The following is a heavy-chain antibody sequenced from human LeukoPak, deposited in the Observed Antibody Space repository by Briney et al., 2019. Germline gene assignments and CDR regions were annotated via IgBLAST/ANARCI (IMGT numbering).Heavy chain of an antibody. V-gene: IGHV3-30-3*01. CDR2: ISYDGSNK. Sequence: GGSLRLSCAASGFIFSRYAMTWVRQAPGKGLEWVAVISYDGSNKYYADSVKGRFTISRDNSKNTLYLQMNSLRAEDTAVYYCARAGDSSGYSPFDYWGQGTLVTVSS. CDR1: GFIFSRYA. J-gene: IGHJ4*02. CDR3: ARAGDSSGYSPFDY. D-gene: IGHD3-22*01.